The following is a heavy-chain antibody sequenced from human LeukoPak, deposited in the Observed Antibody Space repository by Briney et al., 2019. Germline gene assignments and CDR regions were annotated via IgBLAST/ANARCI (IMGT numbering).Heavy chain of an antibody. V-gene: IGHV1-2*02. Sequence: ASVKVSCKASGYTFTGYYIHWVRQAPGQGLEWMGWINPNSGGTNYAQKFQGRVTMTRDTSISTAYMELSRLRSDDTAVYYCATEYCSSTSCQTDYWGQGTLVTVSS. CDR3: ATEYCSSTSCQTDY. J-gene: IGHJ4*02. CDR1: GYTFTGYY. CDR2: INPNSGGT. D-gene: IGHD2-2*01.